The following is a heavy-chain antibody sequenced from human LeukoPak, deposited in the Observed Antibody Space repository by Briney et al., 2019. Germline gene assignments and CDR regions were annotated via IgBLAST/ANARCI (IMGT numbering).Heavy chain of an antibody. J-gene: IGHJ4*02. CDR2: IYSGGST. D-gene: IGHD2-15*01. Sequence: GGSLRLSCAASGFTVSTNYMTWVRQPPGKGLEWVSVIYSGGSTNYADSVRGRFSISRDNSKNTLYLQMNSLRPEDTAIYYCAKWRHCSAGSCYSHYFDYWGQGALVTVSS. CDR3: AKWRHCSAGSCYSHYFDY. V-gene: IGHV3-53*01. CDR1: GFTVSTNY.